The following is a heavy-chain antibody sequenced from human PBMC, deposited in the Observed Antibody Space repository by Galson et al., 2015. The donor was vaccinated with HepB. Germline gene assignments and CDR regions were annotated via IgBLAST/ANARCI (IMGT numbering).Heavy chain of an antibody. CDR2: TYYRSTWYN. D-gene: IGHD6-19*01. CDR3: ARDRTGWYFFDY. CDR1: GDSVSSNSAT. V-gene: IGHV6-1*01. Sequence: CAISGDSVSSNSATWNWIRQSPSRGLEWLGRTYYRSTWYNDYAVSVKSRITISPDTSKNQFSLQVNSVTPEDTAVYYCARDRTGWYFFDYWGQGTLVTVSS. J-gene: IGHJ4*02.